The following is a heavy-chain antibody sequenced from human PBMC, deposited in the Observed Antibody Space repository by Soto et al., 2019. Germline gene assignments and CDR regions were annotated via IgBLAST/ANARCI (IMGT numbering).Heavy chain of an antibody. V-gene: IGHV4-59*01. CDR3: AAQNCDILTGYYRFDP. D-gene: IGHD3-9*01. CDR2: IYYSGST. J-gene: IGHJ5*02. CDR1: GGYISSYY. Sequence: PSVTLCLPWTVLGGYISSYYGRWIRQPPGKGLEWIGYIYYSGSTNYNPSLKSRVTISVDTSKNQFSLKLSSVTAADTAVYYCAAQNCDILTGYYRFDPWGQGTLVTVSS.